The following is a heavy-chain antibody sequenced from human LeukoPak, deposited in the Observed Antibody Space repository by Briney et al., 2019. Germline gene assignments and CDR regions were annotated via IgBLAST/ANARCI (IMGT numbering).Heavy chain of an antibody. J-gene: IGHJ5*02. CDR2: ISGSGGTR. D-gene: IGHD2-2*01. CDR3: AKGSCSSFTCYARFDP. V-gene: IGHV3-23*01. CDR1: GFTFSSYA. Sequence: PGGSLRLSCAASGFTFSSYAMSWVRQAPGKGLEWVSGISGSGGTRYSADSVQCRFTISRDNSSNTLYLQMNSLRAEDTAVYYCAKGSCSSFTCYARFDPWGQGTPVTVSS.